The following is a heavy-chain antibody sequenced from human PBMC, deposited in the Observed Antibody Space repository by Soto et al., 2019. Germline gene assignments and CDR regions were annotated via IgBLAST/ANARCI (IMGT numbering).Heavy chain of an antibody. CDR1: GYTFTSYG. Sequence: ASVKVSCKASGYTFTSYGISWVRQAPGQRLEWMGWTSAYNGNTNYAQKLQGRVTMTTDTSTSTAYMELRSLRSDDTAVYYCARTTDCSSTSCYAFYYYGMDVWGQGTTVTVSS. J-gene: IGHJ6*02. CDR3: ARTTDCSSTSCYAFYYYGMDV. CDR2: TSAYNGNT. D-gene: IGHD2-2*01. V-gene: IGHV1-18*01.